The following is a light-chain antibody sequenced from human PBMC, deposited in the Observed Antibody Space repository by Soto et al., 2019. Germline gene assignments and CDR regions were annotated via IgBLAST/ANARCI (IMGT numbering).Light chain of an antibody. J-gene: IGKJ5*01. CDR1: QSVSSY. V-gene: IGKV3-11*01. Sequence: EIVLTQSQATLSLSPGERATLSCRASQSVSSYLAWYQQKPGQAPRLLIYDASNRATGIPARFSGSGYGTDFNLTISRLEPEDFAVYYCQQRSNWPTFGQGTRLEIK. CDR3: QQRSNWPT. CDR2: DAS.